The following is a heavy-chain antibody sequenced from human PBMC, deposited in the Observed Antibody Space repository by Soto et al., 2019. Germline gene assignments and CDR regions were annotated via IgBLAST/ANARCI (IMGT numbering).Heavy chain of an antibody. J-gene: IGHJ4*02. V-gene: IGHV3-30-3*01. CDR1: GFTFSSYA. Sequence: PGGSLRLSCAASGFTFSSYAMHWVRQAPGKGLEWVAVISYDGSNKYYADSVKGRFTISRDTSASTAYMELSSLRSEDTAVYYCARSIVVVTALDYWGQGTLVTVSS. CDR2: ISYDGSNK. D-gene: IGHD2-21*02. CDR3: ARSIVVVTALDY.